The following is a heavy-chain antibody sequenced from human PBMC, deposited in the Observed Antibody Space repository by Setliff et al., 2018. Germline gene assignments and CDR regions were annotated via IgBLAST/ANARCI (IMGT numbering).Heavy chain of an antibody. Sequence: GESLKLSCVVSGVVFRNYHLNWVRQTPEKGLEWVSSFSGSNEYIKYADSVKGRFTISRDSAENAVYLQMNNLSAEDTAVYYCAGSRAWIPIFDSWGQGILVTVS. CDR3: AGSRAWIPIFDS. J-gene: IGHJ4*02. CDR2: FSGSNEYI. V-gene: IGHV3-21*01. CDR1: GVVFRNYH. D-gene: IGHD5-12*01.